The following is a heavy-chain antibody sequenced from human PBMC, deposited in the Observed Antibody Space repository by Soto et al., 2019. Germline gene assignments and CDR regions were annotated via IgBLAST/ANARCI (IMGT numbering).Heavy chain of an antibody. J-gene: IGHJ4*02. V-gene: IGHV3-30*18. CDR3: AKDRWVRQLRSYFDY. D-gene: IGHD4-17*01. Sequence: QVQLVESGGGVVQPGRSLRLSCAASGFTFSSYGMHWVRQAPGKGLEGVAFISYDGINKYYADSVKGRFTISRDNSKNTLYLQMSSLRAEETAVYYCAKDRWVRQLRSYFDYWGQGTLVTVSS. CDR2: ISYDGINK. CDR1: GFTFSSYG.